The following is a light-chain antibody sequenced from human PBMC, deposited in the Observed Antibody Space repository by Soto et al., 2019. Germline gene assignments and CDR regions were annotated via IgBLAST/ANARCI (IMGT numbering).Light chain of an antibody. CDR3: QHRSNWPT. V-gene: IGKV3-11*01. Sequence: EIVLTQSPATLSLSPGERATLSSRASQSVSSYLAWYQQKPGQAPRLLIYDASNRATGIPARFSGSGSGTDFTLTISSLEPEDFAVYYCQHRSNWPTFGGGTKVEIK. CDR1: QSVSSY. CDR2: DAS. J-gene: IGKJ4*01.